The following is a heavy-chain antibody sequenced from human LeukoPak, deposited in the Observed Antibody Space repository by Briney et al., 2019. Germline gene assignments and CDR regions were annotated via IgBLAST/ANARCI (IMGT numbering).Heavy chain of an antibody. V-gene: IGHV4-59*01. CDR2: IYYSGST. J-gene: IGHJ4*02. CDR3: ARDRDFLDY. CDR1: GGSISSYY. D-gene: IGHD3-3*01. Sequence: SETLSLTCTVSGGSISSYYWSWIRQPPGKGLEWIGYIYYSGSTNYNPSLKSRVTISVDTSKNQFSLKLSSVTAADTAVYYCARDRDFLDYWGQGTLVTVSS.